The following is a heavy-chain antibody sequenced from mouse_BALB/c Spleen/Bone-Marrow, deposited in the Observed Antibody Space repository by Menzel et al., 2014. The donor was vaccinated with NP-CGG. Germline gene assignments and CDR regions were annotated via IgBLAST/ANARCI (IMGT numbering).Heavy chain of an antibody. J-gene: IGHJ4*01. CDR1: EFIFSYYA. CDR3: TRDRGDY. D-gene: IGHD3-1*01. V-gene: IGHV5-9-4*01. CDR2: ISSGGSYT. Sequence: EVQLVESGGGLVKPGGSLKLSCAASEFIFSYYAMSWVRQSPEKRLEWVAEISSGGSYTYYLDTVTGRFTISRDNAKNTLYLEMSSLRSEDTAMYYCTRDRGDYWGQGTSVTVSS.